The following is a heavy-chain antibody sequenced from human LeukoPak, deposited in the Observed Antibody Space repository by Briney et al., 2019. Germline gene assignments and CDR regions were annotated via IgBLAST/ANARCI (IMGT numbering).Heavy chain of an antibody. CDR1: GYTFTGYY. J-gene: IGHJ4*02. CDR2: INPNSGGT. V-gene: IGHV1-2*02. D-gene: IGHD6-19*01. Sequence: ASVKVSCKASGYTFTGYYIHWVRQAPGQGLEWMGWINPNSGGTNYAQKFQGRVTMTRDTSISTAYMELSRLRSDDTAVYYCARIAVAGSGGETLYDYWGQGTLVTVSS. CDR3: ARIAVAGSGGETLYDY.